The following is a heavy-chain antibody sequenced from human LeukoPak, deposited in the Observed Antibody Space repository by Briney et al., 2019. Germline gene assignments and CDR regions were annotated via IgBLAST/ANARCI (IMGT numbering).Heavy chain of an antibody. V-gene: IGHV4-4*07. CDR2: MYNNGST. J-gene: IGHJ4*02. D-gene: IGHD4-17*01. Sequence: SETLSLTCTVSGASISGYYWSWLRLPAGKGLEWIGRMYNNGSTNCNPSLKSRVSMSVDTSKNQFSLRLKSVTAADTAVYYCTRDIGSGDYVFFDSWGQGTRVTVSS. CDR3: TRDIGSGDYVFFDS. CDR1: GASISGYY.